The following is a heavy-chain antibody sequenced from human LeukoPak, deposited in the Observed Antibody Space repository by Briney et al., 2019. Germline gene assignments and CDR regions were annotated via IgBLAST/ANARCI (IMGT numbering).Heavy chain of an antibody. CDR3: AKLLWFGELRGAFDI. CDR2: ITTSSSYI. D-gene: IGHD3-10*01. CDR1: GFTFSRYS. J-gene: IGHJ3*02. V-gene: IGHV3-21*01. Sequence: GGSLRLSCAASGFTFSRYSLNWVRQAPGKGLEWVSSITTSSSYIYYADSVKGRFTISRDNSKNTLYLQMNSLRAGDTAVYYCAKLLWFGELRGAFDIWGQGTMVTVSS.